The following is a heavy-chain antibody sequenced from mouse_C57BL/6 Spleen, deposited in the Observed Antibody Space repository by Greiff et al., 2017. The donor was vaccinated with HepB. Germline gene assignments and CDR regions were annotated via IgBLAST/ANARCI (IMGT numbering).Heavy chain of an antibody. Sequence: EVHLVESGEGLVKPGGSLKLSCAASGFTFSSYAMSWVRQTPEKRLEWVAYISSGGDYIYYADTVKGRFTISRDNARNTLYLQMSSLKSEDTAMYYCTRDRRAPRFAYRGQGTLGTVSP. CDR3: TRDRRAPRFAY. V-gene: IGHV5-9-1*02. CDR1: GFTFSSYA. CDR2: ISSGGDYI. D-gene: IGHD2-14*01. J-gene: IGHJ3*01.